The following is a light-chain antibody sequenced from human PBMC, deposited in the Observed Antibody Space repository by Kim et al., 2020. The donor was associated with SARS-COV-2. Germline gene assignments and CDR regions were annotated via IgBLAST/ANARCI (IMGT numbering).Light chain of an antibody. CDR1: SSDVVAYDF. CDR2: DVN. Sequence: QSALTQPASVSGSPGQSITISCTGTSSDVVAYDFVSWFQYRPGTAPKLMIYDVNERPSGVSNRFFGSKSGKTASLTISGLQAEDEADYYCASYTTAYTWVFGGGTQLTVL. J-gene: IGLJ3*02. V-gene: IGLV2-14*03. CDR3: ASYTTAYTWV.